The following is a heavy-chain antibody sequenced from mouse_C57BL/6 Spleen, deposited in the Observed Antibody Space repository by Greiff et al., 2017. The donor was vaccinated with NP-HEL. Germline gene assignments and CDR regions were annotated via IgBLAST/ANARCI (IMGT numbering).Heavy chain of an antibody. J-gene: IGHJ2*01. CDR3: AKKIYYGNYEDY. Sequence: QVQLQQPGAELVKPGASVKLSCKASGYTFTSSWMQWVKQRPGQGLEWIGEIDPSDSYTNYNQKFKGKATLTVDTSSSTAYMQLSSLTSEDSAVYYCAKKIYYGNYEDYWGQGTTLTVSS. CDR1: GYTFTSSW. D-gene: IGHD2-1*01. CDR2: IDPSDSYT. V-gene: IGHV1-50*01.